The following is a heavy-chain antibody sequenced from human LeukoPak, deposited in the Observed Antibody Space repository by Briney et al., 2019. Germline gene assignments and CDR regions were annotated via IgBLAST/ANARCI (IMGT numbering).Heavy chain of an antibody. J-gene: IGHJ6*04. CDR3: ARVNGDYSSHYYGMDV. D-gene: IGHD4-17*01. CDR1: GFTFSSYG. CDR2: IWYDGSNK. Sequence: PGGSLRLSCAASGFTFSSYGMHWVRQAPGKGLEWVAVIWYDGSNKYYADSVKGRFTISRDNSKSTLYLQMNSLRAEDTAVYYCARVNGDYSSHYYGMDVWGKGTTVTVSS. V-gene: IGHV3-33*01.